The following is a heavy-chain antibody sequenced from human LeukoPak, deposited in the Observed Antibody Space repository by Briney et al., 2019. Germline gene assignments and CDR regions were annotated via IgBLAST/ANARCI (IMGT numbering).Heavy chain of an antibody. D-gene: IGHD4-11*01. CDR2: IRQDESER. CDR3: ARDSNYDWYYYYYMDV. J-gene: IGHJ6*03. Sequence: GGSLRLSCEGSGFSFSSYWMTWVRQLPGKGPEWVANIRQDESERYFADSVKGRFTISRDNAKKSVYLHMSSLRAEDTAVYYCARDSNYDWYYYYYMDVWGKGTTVTVSS. CDR1: GFSFSSYW. V-gene: IGHV3-7*01.